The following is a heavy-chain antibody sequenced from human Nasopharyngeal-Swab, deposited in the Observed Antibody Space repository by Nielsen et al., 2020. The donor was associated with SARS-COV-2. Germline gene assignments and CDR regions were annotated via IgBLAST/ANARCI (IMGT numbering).Heavy chain of an antibody. D-gene: IGHD3-22*01. Sequence: WIRQPPGKGLERIGYIYYSGSTYYNPSLKSRVTISVDTSKNQFSLKLSSVTAADTAVYYCARYNYDSSGYYDDRWGQGTLVTVSS. V-gene: IGHV4-31*02. CDR3: ARYNYDSSGYYDDR. CDR2: IYYSGST. J-gene: IGHJ4*02.